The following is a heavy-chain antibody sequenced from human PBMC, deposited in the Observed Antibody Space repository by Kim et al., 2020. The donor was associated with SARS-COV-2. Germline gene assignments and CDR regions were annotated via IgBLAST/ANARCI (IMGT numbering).Heavy chain of an antibody. V-gene: IGHV5-51*01. CDR3: ARQGAGYSSGWFDY. D-gene: IGHD6-19*01. J-gene: IGHJ5*01. Sequence: SPSFQGQVTISADKSISTAYLQWSSLKASDTAMYYCARQGAGYSSGWFDYWGQGTLVTVSS.